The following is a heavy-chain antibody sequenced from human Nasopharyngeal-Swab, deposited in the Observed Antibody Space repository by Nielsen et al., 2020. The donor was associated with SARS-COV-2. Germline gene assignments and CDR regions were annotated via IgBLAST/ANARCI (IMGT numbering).Heavy chain of an antibody. CDR3: ARLDPYSSRDDY. CDR2: IYYSGST. Sequence: RQAPGKGLEWIGSIYYSGSTYYNPSLKSRVTISVDTSRNQFSLKLSSVTAADTAVYYCARLDPYSSRDDYWGQGTLVTVSS. V-gene: IGHV4-39*01. D-gene: IGHD6-13*01. J-gene: IGHJ4*02.